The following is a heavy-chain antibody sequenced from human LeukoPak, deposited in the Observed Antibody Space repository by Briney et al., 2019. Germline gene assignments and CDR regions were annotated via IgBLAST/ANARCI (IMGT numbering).Heavy chain of an antibody. CDR1: GGTFSSYA. Sequence: SVKVSCKASGGTFSSYAISWVRQAPGQGLEWMGGIVPIFGTANYAQKFQGRVTITADESTSTAYMELSSLRSEDTAVYYCARDHVAAAGYANYYYYYYYMDVWGKGTTVTVSS. J-gene: IGHJ6*03. CDR2: IVPIFGTA. CDR3: ARDHVAAAGYANYYYYYYYMDV. V-gene: IGHV1-69*13. D-gene: IGHD6-13*01.